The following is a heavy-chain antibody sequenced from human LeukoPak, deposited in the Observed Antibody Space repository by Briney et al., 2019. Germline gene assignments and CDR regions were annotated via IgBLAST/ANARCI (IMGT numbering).Heavy chain of an antibody. J-gene: IGHJ3*02. V-gene: IGHV3-30*03. CDR3: THAYSGYLTGASDI. Sequence: PGRSLRLSCAASGFTFSSYGMRWVRQAPGKGLEWVAVISYDGSNKYYADSVKGRFTISRDNSKNTLYLQMNSLRAEDTAVYYCTHAYSGYLTGASDIWGQGTMVTVSS. D-gene: IGHD5-12*01. CDR1: GFTFSSYG. CDR2: ISYDGSNK.